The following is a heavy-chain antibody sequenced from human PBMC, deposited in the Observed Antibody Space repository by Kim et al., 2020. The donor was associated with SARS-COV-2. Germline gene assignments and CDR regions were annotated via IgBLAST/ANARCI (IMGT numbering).Heavy chain of an antibody. CDR3: AKDGLLWFGELRGLHYYGMDV. CDR1: GFTFSSYG. D-gene: IGHD3-10*01. Sequence: GGSLRLSCAASGFTFSSYGMHWVRQAPGKGLEWVAVIWYDGSNKYYADSVKGRFTISRDNSKNTLYLQMNSLRAEDTAVYYCAKDGLLWFGELRGLHYYGMDVWGQGTTVTVSS. CDR2: IWYDGSNK. J-gene: IGHJ6*02. V-gene: IGHV3-33*06.